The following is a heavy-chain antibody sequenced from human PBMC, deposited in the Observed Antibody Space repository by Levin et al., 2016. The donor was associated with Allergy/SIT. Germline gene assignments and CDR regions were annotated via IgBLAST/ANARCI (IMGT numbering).Heavy chain of an antibody. V-gene: IGHV3-30*02. CDR2: IRYDGSNK. CDR3: AKRDGY. J-gene: IGHJ4*02. Sequence: WIRQPPGKGLEWAAFIRYDGSNKYYADSVKGRFTISRDNSKNTLYLQMNSLRAEDTAVYYCAKRDGYWGQGTLVTVSS.